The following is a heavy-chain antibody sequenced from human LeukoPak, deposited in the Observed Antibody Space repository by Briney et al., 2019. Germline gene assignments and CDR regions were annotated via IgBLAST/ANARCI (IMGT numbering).Heavy chain of an antibody. CDR2: INHSGST. V-gene: IGHV4-34*01. CDR3: ARHRSRTMVRGVAYYFDY. CDR1: GGSFSGYY. J-gene: IGHJ4*02. D-gene: IGHD3-10*01. Sequence: SETLSLTCAVYGGSFSGYYWSWIRQPPGKGLEWIGEINHSGSTNYNPSLKSRVTISVDTSKNQFSLKLSSVTAADTAVYYCARHRSRTMVRGVAYYFDYWGQGTLVTVSS.